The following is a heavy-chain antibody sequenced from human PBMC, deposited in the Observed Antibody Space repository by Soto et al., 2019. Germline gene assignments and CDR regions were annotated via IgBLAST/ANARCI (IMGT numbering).Heavy chain of an antibody. CDR1: GYTFSNYG. Sequence: QVQLVQSGAEVKKPGASVTVSCKTSGYTFSNYGINWVRQAPGQGLEWMGWISGYNGNTNYAQTVQGRVTMPTDTSTGTVYMELRSLKSDDTAIYYCWRFIMVGGWFDPNYYHGMDVWGQGTTVTVSS. CDR2: ISGYNGNT. J-gene: IGHJ6*02. D-gene: IGHD6-19*01. V-gene: IGHV1-18*01. CDR3: WRFIMVGGWFDPNYYHGMDV.